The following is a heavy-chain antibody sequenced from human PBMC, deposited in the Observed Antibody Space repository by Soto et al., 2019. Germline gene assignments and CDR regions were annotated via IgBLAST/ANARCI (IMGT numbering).Heavy chain of an antibody. CDR3: ARQVIMCYFHCGLYGQPPFFDN. V-gene: IGHV1-18*04. D-gene: IGHD2-21*01. Sequence: ASVKVSCKASGYTFTSHVINWVRQAPGQGLEWLGWISAYSGNTNYAQNLQGRVSMTTDTSTTTAYMELRSLRSDDTAVYYCARQVIMCYFHCGLYGQPPFFDNWGQGTLVTVSS. J-gene: IGHJ4*02. CDR2: ISAYSGNT. CDR1: GYTFTSHV.